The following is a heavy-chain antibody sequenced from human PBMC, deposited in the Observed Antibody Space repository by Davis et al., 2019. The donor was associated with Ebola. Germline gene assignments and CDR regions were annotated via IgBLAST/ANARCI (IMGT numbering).Heavy chain of an antibody. CDR1: GGSITSTTRYY. CDR2: IYYSGST. CDR3: ARGLYPWELDY. Sequence: SETLSLTCTVPGGSITSTTRYYWGWIRQPPGQGLEWIGSIYYSGSTYYNPSLKSRVTISVDTSKNQFSLKLSSVTAADTAVYYCARGLYPWELDYWGQGTLVTVSS. D-gene: IGHD1-1*01. V-gene: IGHV4-39*07. J-gene: IGHJ4*02.